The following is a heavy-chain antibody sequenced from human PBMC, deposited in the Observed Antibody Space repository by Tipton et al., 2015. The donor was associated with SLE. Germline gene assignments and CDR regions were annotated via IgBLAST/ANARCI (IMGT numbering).Heavy chain of an antibody. Sequence: TLSLTCTVSGGSISDYYWNWIRQPPGKGLEWIGYMFFSGNTHYPPTLNPSLKSRVTISGDMSKNQFSLKLTSVTAADTAVYFCAWGRDIVLEPVPIPPAFDIWGQGTTVTVSS. V-gene: IGHV4-59*08. CDR1: GGSISDYY. D-gene: IGHD2-8*02. CDR2: MFFSGNT. CDR3: AWGRDIVLEPVPIPPAFDI. J-gene: IGHJ3*02.